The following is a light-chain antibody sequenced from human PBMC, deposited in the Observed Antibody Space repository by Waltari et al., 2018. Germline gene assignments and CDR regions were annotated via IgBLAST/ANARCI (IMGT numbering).Light chain of an antibody. J-gene: IGLJ3*02. Sequence: QSALTQPASVSGSPGQSITISSTGTSSEVGSYNLVSWYQHRPGKAPKLIIYGFSKRPSGVSNRFSGSKSGNTASLTISGLRTEDEADYYCCSYAFSSNWVFGGGTKLTVL. V-gene: IGLV2-23*02. CDR3: CSYAFSSNWV. CDR2: GFS. CDR1: SSEVGSYNL.